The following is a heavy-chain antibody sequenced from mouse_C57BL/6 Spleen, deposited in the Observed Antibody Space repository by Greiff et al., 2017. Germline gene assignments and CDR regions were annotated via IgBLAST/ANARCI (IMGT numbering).Heavy chain of an antibody. CDR2: INPNNGGT. CDR3: ATVYYGNPYGCFAV. J-gene: IGHJ1*03. V-gene: IGHV1-26*01. Sequence: EVQLQQSGPELVKPGASVKISCKASGYTFTDYYMNWVKQSHGKSLEWIGDINPNNGGTSYNQKFKGKATLTVDKSSSTAYMELRSLPSEDSAVEYCATVYYGNPYGCFAVWGTGTTVTVSA. D-gene: IGHD2-1*01. CDR1: GYTFTDYY.